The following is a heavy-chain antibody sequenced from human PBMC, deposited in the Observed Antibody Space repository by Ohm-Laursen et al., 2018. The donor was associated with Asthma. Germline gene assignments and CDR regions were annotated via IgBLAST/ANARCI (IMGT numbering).Heavy chain of an antibody. CDR3: AKSGSYYITWFDP. D-gene: IGHD1-26*01. CDR1: GFSFSSYA. V-gene: IGHV3-23*01. J-gene: IGHJ5*02. CDR2: ISVSGGST. Sequence: SLRLSCAASGFSFSSYAMTWVRQAPGKGLEWVSAISVSGGSTYYADSVKGRFTISRDNSKNTLYLQMNSLRAEDTAIYYCAKSGSYYITWFDPWGLGTLVTVSS.